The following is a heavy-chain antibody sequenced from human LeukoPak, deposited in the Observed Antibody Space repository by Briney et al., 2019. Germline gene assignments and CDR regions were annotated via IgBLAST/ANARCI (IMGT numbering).Heavy chain of an antibody. J-gene: IGHJ6*02. D-gene: IGHD6-13*01. CDR2: INTNTGNP. CDR3: ARGGIGAAGTHYYYGMDV. V-gene: IGHV7-4-1*02. CDR1: GGTFNNYD. Sequence: ASVKVSCKASGGTFNNYDISWVRQAPGQGLEWMGWINTNTGNPTYAQGFTGRFVFSLDTSVSTAYLQISSLKAEDTAVYYCARGGIGAAGTHYYYGMDVWGQGTTVTVSS.